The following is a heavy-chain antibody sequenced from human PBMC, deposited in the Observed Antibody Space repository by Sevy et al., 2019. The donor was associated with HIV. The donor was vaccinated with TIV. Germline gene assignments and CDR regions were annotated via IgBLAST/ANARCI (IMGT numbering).Heavy chain of an antibody. Sequence: SETLSLTCTVSGGSISSYYWSWIRQPPGKGLEWIGYIYYSGSTNYNPSFKSRVTISVDTSKNQFSLKLSSVTAADTAVYYCARDRDYYDSKAFDIWGQRTMVTVS. CDR1: GGSISSYY. V-gene: IGHV4-59*01. CDR3: ARDRDYYDSKAFDI. CDR2: IYYSGST. D-gene: IGHD3-22*01. J-gene: IGHJ3*02.